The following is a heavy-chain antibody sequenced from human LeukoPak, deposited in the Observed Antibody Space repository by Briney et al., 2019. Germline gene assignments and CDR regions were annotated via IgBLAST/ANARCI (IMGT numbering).Heavy chain of an antibody. J-gene: IGHJ4*02. CDR3: ASLDYSSGWYMVY. V-gene: IGHV4-59*01. D-gene: IGHD6-19*01. CDR1: GDSISSSYF. Sequence: PSETLSLTCAVSGDSISSSYFWSWIRQPPGKGLEWIGYIYYSGSTNYNPSLKSRVTISVDTSKNQFSLKLSSVTAADTAVYYCASLDYSSGWYMVYWGQGTLVTVSS. CDR2: IYYSGST.